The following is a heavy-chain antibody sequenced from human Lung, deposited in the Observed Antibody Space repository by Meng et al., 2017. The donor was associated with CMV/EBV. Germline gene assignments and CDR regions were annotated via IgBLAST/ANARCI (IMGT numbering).Heavy chain of an antibody. CDR1: GFRFDDYG. CDR2: IRHDGTNK. Sequence: GGSXRLXCAASGFRFDDYGMHWVRQNPGKGLEWVAFIRHDGTNKFYGDSVKGRFTISRDNSKNTVYLQMNSLRPEETAVYYCAKDLLLFGGPNAYFDYWGQGXLVTVSS. D-gene: IGHD3-16*01. V-gene: IGHV3-30*02. CDR3: AKDLLLFGGPNAYFDY. J-gene: IGHJ4*02.